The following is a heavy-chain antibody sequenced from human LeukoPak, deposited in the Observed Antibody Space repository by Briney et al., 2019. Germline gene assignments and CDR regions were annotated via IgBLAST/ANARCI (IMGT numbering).Heavy chain of an antibody. CDR2: ISYDGSNK. CDR3: AGDGSTGHYSSLDY. CDR1: GFTFSSYA. V-gene: IGHV3-30-3*01. Sequence: GGSLRLSCAASGFTFSSYAMHWVRQAPGKGLEWVAVISYDGSNKYYADSVKGRFTISRDNSKNTLYLQMNSLRAEDTAVYYCAGDGSTGHYSSLDYWGQGTLVTVSS. J-gene: IGHJ4*02. D-gene: IGHD3-22*01.